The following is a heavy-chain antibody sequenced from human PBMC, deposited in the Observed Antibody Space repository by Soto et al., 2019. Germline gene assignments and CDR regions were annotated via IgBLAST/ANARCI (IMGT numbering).Heavy chain of an antibody. Sequence: HPWGSLRLSCTASGFSFGEYGMSWFRQAPGKGLQWVGFMRSKTYGGTIDYAASVKGRFTISRDDSKSIAYLQMNSLKSEDTGVYYCARWWLPDCADDCPDYWGQGTLVTVSS. CDR3: ARWWLPDCADDCPDY. CDR2: MRSKTYGGTI. CDR1: GFSFGEYG. D-gene: IGHD2-21*02. J-gene: IGHJ4*02. V-gene: IGHV3-49*03.